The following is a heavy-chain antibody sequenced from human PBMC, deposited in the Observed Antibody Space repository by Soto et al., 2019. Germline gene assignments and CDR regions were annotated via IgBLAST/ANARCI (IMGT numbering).Heavy chain of an antibody. Sequence: GGSLRLSCAASGFTFSTYTMNWVRQAPGKGLEWVLSISGSGGRIFYADSVKGRFTISRDNSKNTLYLQMNSLRAEDTAVYYCARDPDGYSSSWYTQYYYYYMDVWGKGTTVTVSS. CDR3: ARDPDGYSSSWYTQYYYYYMDV. V-gene: IGHV3-23*01. CDR2: ISGSGGRI. D-gene: IGHD6-13*01. J-gene: IGHJ6*03. CDR1: GFTFSTYT.